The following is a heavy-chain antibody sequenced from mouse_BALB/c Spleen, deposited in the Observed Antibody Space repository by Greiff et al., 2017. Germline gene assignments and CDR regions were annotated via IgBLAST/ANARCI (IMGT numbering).Heavy chain of an antibody. CDR3: ARSHYGSSLDY. V-gene: IGHV5-9-1*01. CDR1: GFTFSSYA. D-gene: IGHD1-1*01. CDR2: ISSGSSTI. J-gene: IGHJ2*01. Sequence: EVMLVESGGGLVKPGGSLKLSCAASGFTFSSYAMSWVRQTPEKRLEWVATISSGSSTIYYADTVKGRFTISRDNPKNTLFLQMTSLRSEDTAMYYCARSHYGSSLDYWGQGTTLTVSS.